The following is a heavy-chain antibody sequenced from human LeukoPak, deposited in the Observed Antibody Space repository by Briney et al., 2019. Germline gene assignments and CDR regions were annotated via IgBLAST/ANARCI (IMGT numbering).Heavy chain of an antibody. V-gene: IGHV3-48*04. J-gene: IGHJ4*02. Sequence: GGSLRLSCAASGFTFSSSAMNWVRQAPGKGLEWVSYISSSSSAIYYADSVKGRFTISRDNAKNSLYLQMNSLRAEDTAVYYCARGQCSGGSCSIDYWGQATLVTVSS. CDR1: GFTFSSSA. CDR3: ARGQCSGGSCSIDY. D-gene: IGHD2-15*01. CDR2: ISSSSSAI.